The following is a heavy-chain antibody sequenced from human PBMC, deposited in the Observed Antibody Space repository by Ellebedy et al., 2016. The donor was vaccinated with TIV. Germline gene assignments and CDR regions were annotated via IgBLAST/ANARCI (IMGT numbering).Heavy chain of an antibody. V-gene: IGHV3-23*01. CDR1: GFSFSSYA. J-gene: IGHJ6*02. CDR3: ARSPKDHFYHGMGV. D-gene: IGHD2/OR15-2a*01. CDR2: IIGSGGST. Sequence: GGSLRLSCAASGFSFSSYAMSWVRQAPGKGLQWVTGIIGSGGSTNYVDSVRGRFTISRDNSKNTLFLQMNSLRGEDTAVYYCARSPKDHFYHGMGVWGQGTTVIVSS.